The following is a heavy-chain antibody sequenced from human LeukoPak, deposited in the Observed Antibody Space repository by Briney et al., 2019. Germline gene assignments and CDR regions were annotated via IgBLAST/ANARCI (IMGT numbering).Heavy chain of an antibody. V-gene: IGHV3-23*01. CDR1: GFTFDDYA. Sequence: GGSLRLSCAASGFTFDDYAMHWVRQAPGKGLEWVSVISGSGVGTYYADSVKGRFTISRDNSKNTLYLQMNSLRAEDTAVYYCAKEIYGDSTGGRFQHWGQGTLVTVSS. CDR2: ISGSGVGT. D-gene: IGHD4-17*01. CDR3: AKEIYGDSTGGRFQH. J-gene: IGHJ1*01.